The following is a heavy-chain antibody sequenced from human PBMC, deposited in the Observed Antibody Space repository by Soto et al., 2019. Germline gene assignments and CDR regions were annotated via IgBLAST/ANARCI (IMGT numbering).Heavy chain of an antibody. D-gene: IGHD3-3*01. CDR3: ARLPYDFWSGYSYYYGMDV. CDR2: IYYSGST. Sequence: PSETLSLTCTVSGGSVSSYYWSWIRQPPGKGLEWIGYIYYSGSTNYNPSLKSRVTISVDTSKNQFSLKLSSVTAADTAVYYCARLPYDFWSGYSYYYGMDVWGQGTTVTVSS. J-gene: IGHJ6*02. CDR1: GGSVSSYY. V-gene: IGHV4-59*02.